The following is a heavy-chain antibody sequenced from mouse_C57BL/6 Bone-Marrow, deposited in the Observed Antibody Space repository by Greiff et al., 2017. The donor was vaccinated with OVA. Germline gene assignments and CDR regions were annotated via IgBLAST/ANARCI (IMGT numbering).Heavy chain of an antibody. CDR3: ATYYSNGYFDY. Sequence: VQLQQSGPELVKPGASVKISCKASGYAFSSSWMNWVKQRPGKGLEWIGRIYPGDGDTNYNGKFKGKATLTADKSSSPAYMQLSSLTSEDSAVYFCATYYSNGYFDYWGQGTTLTVSS. D-gene: IGHD2-5*01. CDR2: IYPGDGDT. J-gene: IGHJ2*01. V-gene: IGHV1-82*01. CDR1: GYAFSSSW.